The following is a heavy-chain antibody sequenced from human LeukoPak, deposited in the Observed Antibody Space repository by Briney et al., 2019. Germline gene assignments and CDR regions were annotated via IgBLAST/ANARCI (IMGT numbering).Heavy chain of an antibody. CDR3: AREKQKYSSGWYCLDY. CDR1: GFTFSTYG. D-gene: IGHD6-19*01. J-gene: IGHJ4*02. CDR2: IWYDGSNK. Sequence: PGGSLRLSCAASGFTFSTYGLHWVRQAPGKGLEWVALIWYDGSNKYYADSVKGRFTISGDDSKNTLYLQMNSLRAEDTAVYYCAREKQKYSSGWYCLDYWGQGTLVTVSS. V-gene: IGHV3-33*01.